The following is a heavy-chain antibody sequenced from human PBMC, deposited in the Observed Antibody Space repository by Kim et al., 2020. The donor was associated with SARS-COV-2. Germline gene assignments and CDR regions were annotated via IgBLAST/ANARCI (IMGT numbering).Heavy chain of an antibody. J-gene: IGHJ4*02. Sequence: TYYADSVKGQFTISRDNSKNTLYLQMNSLRAEDTAVYYCGSGGTAARVDYWGQGTLVTVSS. CDR2: T. V-gene: IGHV3-53*01. D-gene: IGHD2-2*01. CDR3: GSGGTAARVDY.